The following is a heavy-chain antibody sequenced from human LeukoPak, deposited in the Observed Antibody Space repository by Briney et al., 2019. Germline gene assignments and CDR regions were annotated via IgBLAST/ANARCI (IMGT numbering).Heavy chain of an antibody. D-gene: IGHD1-7*01. CDR3: ARENYANWFDP. V-gene: IGHV3-21*01. CDR1: GFTFSSYA. Sequence: PGGSLRLSCAASGFTFSSYAMSWVRQAPGKGLEWVSSISSSSSYIYYADSVKGRFTISRDNAKNSLYLQMNSLRAEDTAVYYCARENYANWFDPWGQGTLVTVSS. CDR2: ISSSSSYI. J-gene: IGHJ5*02.